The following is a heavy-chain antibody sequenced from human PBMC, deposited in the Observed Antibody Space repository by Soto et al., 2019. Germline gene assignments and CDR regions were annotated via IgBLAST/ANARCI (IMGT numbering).Heavy chain of an antibody. CDR2: IRSSGGST. CDR1: GFTFRRYA. D-gene: IGHD3-22*01. J-gene: IGHJ3*01. V-gene: IGHV3-23*01. CDR3: AKVFYDSTGYLFDALDV. Sequence: GGSLRLSCAASGFTFRRYAMAWVRQAPGKGLEWVSTIRSSGGSTYYADSVKGRVTISRDNSKNMLFMQMNSLRAEDTAVYYCAKVFYDSTGYLFDALDVWGQGTMVTVSS.